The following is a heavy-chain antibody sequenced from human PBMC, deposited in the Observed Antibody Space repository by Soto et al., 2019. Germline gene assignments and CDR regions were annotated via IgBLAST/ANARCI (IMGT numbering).Heavy chain of an antibody. J-gene: IGHJ4*02. Sequence: QVQLVQSGAEVKKPGASVKVSCKASGYTFTSYAMHWVRQAPGQRLEWIGWINAGNGNTKYSQKFQGRVTITRDTAASTAYMELSSLRSEDTAVYYCARDMGFGLSDYWGQGPLVTVSS. CDR1: GYTFTSYA. D-gene: IGHD3-10*01. CDR2: INAGNGNT. V-gene: IGHV1-3*01. CDR3: ARDMGFGLSDY.